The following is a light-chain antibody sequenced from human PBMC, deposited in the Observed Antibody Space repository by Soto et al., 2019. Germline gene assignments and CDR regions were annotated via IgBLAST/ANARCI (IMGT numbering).Light chain of an antibody. V-gene: IGKV1-5*01. J-gene: IGKJ1*01. Sequence: QFSFPLFTTKGTQVPVTCRASQSASAWMAWYQQKPGKAPKLLISDAPALPHGVPSRFSGSGSGTKFTLTISSLHPDDFATYYCQQYGFFSRTCGEGTKVDIK. CDR3: QQYGFFSRT. CDR2: DAP. CDR1: QSASAW.